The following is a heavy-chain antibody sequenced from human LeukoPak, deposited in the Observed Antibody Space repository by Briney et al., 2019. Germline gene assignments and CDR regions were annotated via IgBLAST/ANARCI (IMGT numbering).Heavy chain of an antibody. CDR1: GYTFTTYG. V-gene: IGHV1-18*01. CDR3: ARDMGGYYKYYYYGMDV. Sequence: AAVQVSCKASGYTFTTYGINWVRQAPGQGLEWMGWISVYNGNTNYAENLQDRVTMTTDTSTSTAYMELRSLRSDDTAVYYCARDMGGYYKYYYYGMDVWGQGTTVTVSS. D-gene: IGHD3-3*01. CDR2: ISVYNGNT. J-gene: IGHJ6*02.